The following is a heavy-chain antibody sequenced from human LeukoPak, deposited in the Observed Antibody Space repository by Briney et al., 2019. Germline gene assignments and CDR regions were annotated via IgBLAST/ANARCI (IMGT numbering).Heavy chain of an antibody. CDR1: GFTFSSYS. Sequence: PGGSLTLSCAASGFTFSSYSMNWLRQAPGKGLEWVSSISSSSSYIYYADSVKGRFTISRDNAKNSLYLQMNSLRAEDTAVYYCARDLRGFDYWGQGTLVTVSS. CDR3: ARDLRGFDY. CDR2: ISSSSSYI. J-gene: IGHJ4*02. V-gene: IGHV3-21*01.